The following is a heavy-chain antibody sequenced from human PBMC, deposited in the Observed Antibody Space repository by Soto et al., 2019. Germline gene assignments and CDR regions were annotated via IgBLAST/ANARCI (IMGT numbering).Heavy chain of an antibody. CDR3: AAGGGLPRYY. CDR1: GGSISSGGYS. V-gene: IGHV4-30-2*01. CDR2: IYHSGST. D-gene: IGHD5-12*01. Sequence: QLQLQESGSGLVKPSQTLSLTCAVSGGSISSGGYSWSWIRQPPGKGLEWIGYIYHSGSTYYTPSLQSRVTISVARSKNQFSLKLSSVTAADTAVYYCAAGGGLPRYYWGQGTLVTVSS. J-gene: IGHJ4*02.